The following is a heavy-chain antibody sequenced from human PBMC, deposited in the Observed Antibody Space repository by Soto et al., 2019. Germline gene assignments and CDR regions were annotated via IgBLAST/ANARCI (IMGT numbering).Heavy chain of an antibody. CDR1: GGSISSSSYY. Sequence: SETLSLTCTVSGGSISSSSYYWGWIRQPPGKGLEWIGSIYYSGSTYYNPSLKSRVTISVGTSKNQFSLKLSSVTAADTAVYYCARQQRGNDFWSGYYGLYYYYYGMDVWGQGTTVTVSS. V-gene: IGHV4-39*01. CDR2: IYYSGST. D-gene: IGHD3-3*01. J-gene: IGHJ6*02. CDR3: ARQQRGNDFWSGYYGLYYYYYGMDV.